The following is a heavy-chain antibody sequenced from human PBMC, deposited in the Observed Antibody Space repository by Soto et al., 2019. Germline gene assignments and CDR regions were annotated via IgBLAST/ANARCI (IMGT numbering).Heavy chain of an antibody. Sequence: PGGSLRLSCASSGFPVSSNYMSWVRQAPGKGLEWVSVIYSGGSTYYADSVKGRFTISRDNSKNTLYLQMNSLRAEDTAVYYCARALRRRGPGVYFDYWGQGTLVTVSS. V-gene: IGHV3-66*01. CDR3: ARALRRRGPGVYFDY. J-gene: IGHJ4*02. CDR2: IYSGGST. D-gene: IGHD3-10*01. CDR1: GFPVSSNY.